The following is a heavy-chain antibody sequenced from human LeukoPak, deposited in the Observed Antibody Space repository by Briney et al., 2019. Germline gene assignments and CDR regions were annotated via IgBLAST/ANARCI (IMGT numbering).Heavy chain of an antibody. D-gene: IGHD2-2*01. Sequence: GGSLRLSCAASGFTFSSYGMHWVRQAPGKGLEWVAFIRYDGSNKYYADSVKGRFTISRDNSKNTLYLQMNSLRAEDTAVYYCAKLAKNIVVVPAAIAYFDYWGQGTLVTVSS. CDR2: IRYDGSNK. CDR1: GFTFSSYG. V-gene: IGHV3-30*02. CDR3: AKLAKNIVVVPAAIAYFDY. J-gene: IGHJ4*02.